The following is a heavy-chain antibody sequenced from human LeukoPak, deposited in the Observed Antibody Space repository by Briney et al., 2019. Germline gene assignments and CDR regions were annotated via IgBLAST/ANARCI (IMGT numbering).Heavy chain of an antibody. J-gene: IGHJ5*02. CDR1: GYTFTSYY. D-gene: IGHD1-26*01. Sequence: GASVKVSCKASGYTFTSYYMHWVRQAPEQGLEWMGIINPSGGSTSYAQKFQGRVTMTRDTSTSTVYMELSSLRSEDTAVYYCAREYSGSYRGNWFDPWGQGTLVTVSS. V-gene: IGHV1-46*01. CDR3: AREYSGSYRGNWFDP. CDR2: INPSGGST.